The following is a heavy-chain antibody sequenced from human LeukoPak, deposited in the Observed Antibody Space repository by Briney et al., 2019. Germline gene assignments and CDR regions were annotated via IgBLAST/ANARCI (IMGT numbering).Heavy chain of an antibody. D-gene: IGHD3-10*01. J-gene: IGHJ6*03. CDR1: GFTFSNYG. Sequence: GGTLRLSCAASGFTFSNYGMSWVRQAPGQGLGWVSGIRGSGDSTFYADSVKGRFTISRDNSKNTRYLQMNSLRAEDTAVYYCAKTYYSSRAHYYYYYYMDVWGKGTTVTISS. V-gene: IGHV3-23*01. CDR3: AKTYYSSRAHYYYYYYMDV. CDR2: IRGSGDST.